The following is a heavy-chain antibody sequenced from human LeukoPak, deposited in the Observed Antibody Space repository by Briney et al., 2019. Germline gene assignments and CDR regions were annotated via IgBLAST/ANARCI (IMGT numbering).Heavy chain of an antibody. D-gene: IGHD1-26*01. CDR3: ARLSLGIVGATDAFDI. J-gene: IGHJ3*02. CDR2: IYYSGST. Sequence: PSETLSLTCTVSGGSISSYYWSWIRQPPGKGLEWIGYIYYSGSTNYNPSLKSRVTISVDTSKNQFSLKLSSVTAADTAVYYCARLSLGIVGATDAFDIWGQGTMVTVSS. CDR1: GGSISSYY. V-gene: IGHV4-59*01.